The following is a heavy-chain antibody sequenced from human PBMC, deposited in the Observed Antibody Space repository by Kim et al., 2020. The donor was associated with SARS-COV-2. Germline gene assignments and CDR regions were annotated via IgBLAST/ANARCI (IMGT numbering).Heavy chain of an antibody. Sequence: GGSLRLSCAASGFTFRSYWMHWVRQAPGKGLVWVSRINSDGSNIRYAASVKGRFTISRDNAKNTLYLQMNSLRAEDSAVYYFASNHLDCPIGVCRFESWG. V-gene: IGHV3-74*01. CDR2: INSDGSNI. D-gene: IGHD2-8*01. J-gene: IGHJ5*01. CDR1: GFTFRSYW. CDR3: ASNHLDCPIGVCRFES.